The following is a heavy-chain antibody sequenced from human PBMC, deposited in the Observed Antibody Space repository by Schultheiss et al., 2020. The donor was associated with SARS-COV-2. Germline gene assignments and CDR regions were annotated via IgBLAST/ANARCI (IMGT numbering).Heavy chain of an antibody. CDR1: GGSISSYY. CDR3: ASVEARGFDWFDP. J-gene: IGHJ5*02. D-gene: IGHD1-26*01. V-gene: IGHV4-59*12. Sequence: SQTLSLTCTVSGGSISSYYWSWIRQPPGKGLEWIGYIYYSGSTNYNPSLKSRVTISVDTSKNQFSLKLSSVTAADTAVYYCASVEARGFDWFDPWGQGTLVTVSS. CDR2: IYYSGST.